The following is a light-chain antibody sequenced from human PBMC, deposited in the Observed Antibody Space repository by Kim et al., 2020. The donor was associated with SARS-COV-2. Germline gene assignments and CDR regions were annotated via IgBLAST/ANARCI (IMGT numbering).Light chain of an antibody. CDR2: KAS. J-gene: IGKJ1*01. Sequence: DIQMTQSPSTLSASVGDRVTITCRASQSISNWLAWYQQKPGKAPKLLIYKASSLQSGVPSRFSGSGSGTEFTLTISSLQPDDFATYYSQQYDFYSFGQGTKVDIK. CDR3: QQYDFYS. CDR1: QSISNW. V-gene: IGKV1-5*03.